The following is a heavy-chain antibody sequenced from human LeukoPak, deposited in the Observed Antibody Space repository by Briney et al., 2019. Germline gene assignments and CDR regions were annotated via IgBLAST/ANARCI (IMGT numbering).Heavy chain of an antibody. J-gene: IGHJ4*02. Sequence: GGSLRLSCAASGFILSNCAMTWVRQAPGKGLEWVSGISWNSGSIGYADSVKGRFTISRDNAKNSLYLQMNSLRAEDTALYYCAKSGWAAGTRLFDYWGQGTLVTVSS. CDR3: AKSGWAAGTRLFDY. D-gene: IGHD6-13*01. CDR1: GFILSNCA. CDR2: ISWNSGSI. V-gene: IGHV3-9*01.